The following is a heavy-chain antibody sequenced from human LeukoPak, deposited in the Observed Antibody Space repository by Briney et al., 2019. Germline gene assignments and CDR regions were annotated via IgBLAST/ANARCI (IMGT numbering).Heavy chain of an antibody. D-gene: IGHD6-19*01. CDR3: ARDGGSSGLFDI. CDR1: GYIFIGYY. V-gene: IGHV1-46*01. CDR2: INPTGGPT. J-gene: IGHJ4*02. Sequence: ASVKVSCKASGYIFIGYYIHWVRQAPGQGLEWMGMINPTGGPTSYAQRFQGRVTVTRDTSRTTVYLEMSRLRSEDTAVYYCARDGGSSGLFDIWGQGSLVTVS.